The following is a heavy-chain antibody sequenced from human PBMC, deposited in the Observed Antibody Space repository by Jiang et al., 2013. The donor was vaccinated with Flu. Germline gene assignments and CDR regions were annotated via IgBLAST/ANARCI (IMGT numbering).Heavy chain of an antibody. Sequence: SGPGLVKPSETLSLTCTVSGGSISSYYWSWIRQASGKGLEWIGYIHYSGSTHYNPSLKSRVSISMDTSKNEFSLNLSSVTAADTAVYYCAREVGIALEGYYYGMDVWGTNSRGWFDPWGQGTLVTVSS. CDR2: IHYSGST. CDR3: AREVGIALEGYYYGMDVWGTNSRGWFDP. J-gene: IGHJ5*02. CDR1: GGSISSYY. D-gene: IGHD3-16*01. V-gene: IGHV4-59*01.